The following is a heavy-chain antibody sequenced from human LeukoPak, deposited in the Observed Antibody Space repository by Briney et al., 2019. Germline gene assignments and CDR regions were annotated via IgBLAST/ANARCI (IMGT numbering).Heavy chain of an antibody. CDR3: AKTPVTSLYFDY. V-gene: IGHV3-23*01. D-gene: IGHD4-17*01. Sequence: GGSLRLSCAASGFTFSSYAMNWVRQAPGKGLEWVSAIGSSGGGTYYPDSVKGRFTVSRDNSKNTLYLQMNSLRAEDTAVYYCAKTPVTSLYFDYWGQGTLVTVSS. CDR1: GFTFSSYA. J-gene: IGHJ4*02. CDR2: IGSSGGGT.